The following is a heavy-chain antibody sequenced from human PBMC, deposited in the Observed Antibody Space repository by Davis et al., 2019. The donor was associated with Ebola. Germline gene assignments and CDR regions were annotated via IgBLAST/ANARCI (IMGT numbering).Heavy chain of an antibody. CDR1: GFTFSSYW. CDR3: ARNRVAPRPDAFDI. CDR2: INSDGSST. Sequence: GESLKISCAASGFTFSSYWMHWVRQAPGKGLVWVSRINSDGSSTSYADSVKGRFTISRDNAKNSLYLQMNSLRAEDTAVYYCARNRVAPRPDAFDIWGQGTMVTVSS. D-gene: IGHD2/OR15-2a*01. V-gene: IGHV3-74*01. J-gene: IGHJ3*02.